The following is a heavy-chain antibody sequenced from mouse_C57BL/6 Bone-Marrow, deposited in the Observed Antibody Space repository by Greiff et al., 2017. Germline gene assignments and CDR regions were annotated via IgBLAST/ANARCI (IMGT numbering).Heavy chain of an antibody. CDR3: ARDYYYGSSYVAWFAY. CDR1: GYTFTDYY. V-gene: IGHV1-19*01. Sequence: EGQVKKSGPVLVKPGASVKMSCKASGYTFTDYYMNWVKQSHGKSLEWIGVINPYNGGTSYNQKFKGKATLTVDKSSSTAYMELNSLTSEDSAVYYCARDYYYGSSYVAWFAYWGQGTLVTVSA. J-gene: IGHJ3*01. CDR2: INPYNGGT. D-gene: IGHD1-1*01.